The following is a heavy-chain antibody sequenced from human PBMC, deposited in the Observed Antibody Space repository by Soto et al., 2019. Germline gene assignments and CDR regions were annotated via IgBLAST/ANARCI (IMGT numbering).Heavy chain of an antibody. CDR2: IDWNDDK. D-gene: IGHD2-21*01. CDR3: ARVWWFGEKEYFQN. Sequence: SGRTLVNPTQTLTLTCTISGFSLSTDGMCVSWIRQPPGKALEWLARIDWNDDKYHSTSLKTRLTISKDTSKNQAVLTMTKLDPADTATYYCARVWWFGEKEYFQNWGQGTLVTVSS. V-gene: IGHV2-70*11. CDR1: GFSLSTDGMC. J-gene: IGHJ1*01.